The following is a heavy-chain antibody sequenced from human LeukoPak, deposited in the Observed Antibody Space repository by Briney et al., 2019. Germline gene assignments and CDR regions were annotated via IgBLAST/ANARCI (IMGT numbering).Heavy chain of an antibody. Sequence: SVKVSCKASGGTFSSYAISWVRQAPGQGLEWMGRTIPILGIANYAQKFQGRVTITADKSTSTAYMELSSLRSEDTAVYYCARDVVLGRRGDYYYGMDVWGQGTTVTVSS. CDR2: TIPILGIA. J-gene: IGHJ6*02. CDR3: ARDVVLGRRGDYYYGMDV. V-gene: IGHV1-69*04. D-gene: IGHD2-8*01. CDR1: GGTFSSYA.